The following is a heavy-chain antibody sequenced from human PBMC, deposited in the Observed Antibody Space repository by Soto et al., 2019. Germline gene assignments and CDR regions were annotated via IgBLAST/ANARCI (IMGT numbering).Heavy chain of an antibody. CDR2: IYYSGST. D-gene: IGHD3-22*01. J-gene: IGHJ4*02. CDR1: GGSMSSSSYY. Sequence: SETLPLTGTGSGGSMSSSSYYWGWIRKPPGKGLEWIGSIYYSGSTYYNPSLKSRVTISVDTSKNQFSLKLSSVTAADTAVYYCARREYYYDSSGYPNGFDYWGQGTLVTVSS. V-gene: IGHV4-39*01. CDR3: ARREYYYDSSGYPNGFDY.